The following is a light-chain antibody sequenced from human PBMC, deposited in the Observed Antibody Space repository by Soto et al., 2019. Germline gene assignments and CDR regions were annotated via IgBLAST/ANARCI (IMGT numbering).Light chain of an antibody. J-gene: IGKJ1*01. CDR3: MQALQTPPT. CDR2: LGS. V-gene: IGKV2-28*01. Sequence: DIVMTQSPLSLPVTPGEPASISCRSSQSLLHTNGHNSLDWYLQKPGQSPQLLIYLGSNRASGVPDRFSGSGSGTDFTLKISRVDAEDVGVYYCMQALQTPPTFGQGTKVEI. CDR1: QSLLHTNGHNS.